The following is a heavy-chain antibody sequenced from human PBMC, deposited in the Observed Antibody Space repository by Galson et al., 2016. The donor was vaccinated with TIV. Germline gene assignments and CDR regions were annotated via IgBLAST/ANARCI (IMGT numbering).Heavy chain of an antibody. J-gene: IGHJ6*02. Sequence: SLRLSCAASGFTFSSYAMSWVRQTPGKGLEWVSSISGSGISTYYADSVKGRFTVSRDNSKNTLFLQMNSLRAEDTAVYYCTKVPSSGFSYYYGLDVWGQGTTVTVSS. CDR3: TKVPSSGFSYYYGLDV. CDR1: GFTFSSYA. V-gene: IGHV3-23*01. D-gene: IGHD3-22*01. CDR2: ISGSGIST.